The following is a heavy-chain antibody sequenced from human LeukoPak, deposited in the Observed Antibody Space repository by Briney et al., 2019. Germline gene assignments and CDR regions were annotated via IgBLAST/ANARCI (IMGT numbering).Heavy chain of an antibody. V-gene: IGHV1-2*06. CDR3: ARAPQWLASDY. CDR2: INPNSGGT. J-gene: IGHJ4*02. Sequence: GASVKVSCKASGYTLTSYDINWVRQATGQGLEWMGRINPNSGGTNYAQKFQGRVTMTRDTSISTAYMELSRLRSDDTAVYYCARAPQWLASDYWGQGTLVTVSS. D-gene: IGHD6-19*01. CDR1: GYTLTSYD.